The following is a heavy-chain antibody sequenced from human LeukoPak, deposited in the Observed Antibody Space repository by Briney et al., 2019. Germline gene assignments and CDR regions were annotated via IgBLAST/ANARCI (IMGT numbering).Heavy chain of an antibody. CDR3: ARGIAVRIAVAGTFDI. CDR2: ISSSSSYI. D-gene: IGHD6-19*01. Sequence: GGSLRLSCAASGITFNSYTMNWVRQAPGKGLEWVSSISSSSSYIYYAASVKGRFTISRDNAKNSLYLQMNSLGAEDTAVYYCARGIAVRIAVAGTFDIWGQGTMVTVSS. CDR1: GITFNSYT. V-gene: IGHV3-21*01. J-gene: IGHJ3*02.